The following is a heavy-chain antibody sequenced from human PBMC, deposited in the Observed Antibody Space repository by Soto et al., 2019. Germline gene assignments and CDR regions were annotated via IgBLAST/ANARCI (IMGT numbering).Heavy chain of an antibody. D-gene: IGHD1-26*01. V-gene: IGHV3-15*07. Sequence: PGGSLRLSCAASGFTFSNAWMNWVRQAPGKGLEWVGRIKSKTDGGTTDYAAPVEGRFTISRDDSKNTLYLQMNSLKTEDTAVYYCTTAGVGATPYYYYYGMDVWGQGTTVTV. CDR3: TTAGVGATPYYYYYGMDV. CDR1: GFTFSNAW. J-gene: IGHJ6*02. CDR2: IKSKTDGGTT.